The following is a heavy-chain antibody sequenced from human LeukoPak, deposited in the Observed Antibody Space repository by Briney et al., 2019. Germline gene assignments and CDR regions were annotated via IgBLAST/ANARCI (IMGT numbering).Heavy chain of an antibody. Sequence: PGGSLRLSFAASGFTFDDYAMHWVRQAPGKGLEWVSGISWNSGSIGYADSVKGRFTISRDNAKNSLYLQMNSLRAEDMALYYCAKDTSAELGALGYWGQGTLVTVSS. CDR2: ISWNSGSI. CDR3: AKDTSAELGALGY. V-gene: IGHV3-9*03. CDR1: GFTFDDYA. J-gene: IGHJ4*02. D-gene: IGHD1-26*01.